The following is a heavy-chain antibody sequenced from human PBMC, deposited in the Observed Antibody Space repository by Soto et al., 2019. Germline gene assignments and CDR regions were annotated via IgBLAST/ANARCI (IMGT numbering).Heavy chain of an antibody. V-gene: IGHV4-59*01. CDR2: IYYSGST. CDR3: ARVFGDGSGSYPCFDY. CDR1: GGSISSYY. Sequence: SETLSLTCTVSGGSISSYYWSWIRQPPGKGLEWIGYIYYSGSTNYNASLKSRVTISVDTSKNQFSLKLSSVTAADTAVYYCARVFGDGSGSYPCFDYWGQGTLVTVSS. D-gene: IGHD3-10*01. J-gene: IGHJ4*02.